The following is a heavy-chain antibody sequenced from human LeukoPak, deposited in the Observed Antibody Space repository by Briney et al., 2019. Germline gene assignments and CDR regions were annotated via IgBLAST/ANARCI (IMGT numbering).Heavy chain of an antibody. Sequence: GGSLRLSCAASGFTFSSHGMHWVRQAPGKGLEWVAVISYDGSNKYYADSVKGRFTISRDNSKNTLYLQMNSLRAEDTAVYYCARDSAPYSSSWYLFVYWGQGTLVTVSS. CDR2: ISYDGSNK. J-gene: IGHJ4*02. D-gene: IGHD6-13*01. CDR3: ARDSAPYSSSWYLFVY. V-gene: IGHV3-30*19. CDR1: GFTFSSHG.